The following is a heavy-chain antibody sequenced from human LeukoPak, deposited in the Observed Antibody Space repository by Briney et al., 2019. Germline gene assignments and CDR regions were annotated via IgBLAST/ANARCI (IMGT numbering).Heavy chain of an antibody. D-gene: IGHD5-18*01. CDR2: INRRGST. CDR1: GGSFSGYY. V-gene: IGHV4-34*01. CDR3: ARQGDETLVTHAY. Sequence: PSETLSLTCAVYGGSFSGYYWTWIRQPPGKGLEWIGEINRRGSTNYNPSLKSRVTISVDTSKNQFSLKLSSVTAADTAVYYCARQGDETLVTHAYWGQGTLVTVSS. J-gene: IGHJ4*02.